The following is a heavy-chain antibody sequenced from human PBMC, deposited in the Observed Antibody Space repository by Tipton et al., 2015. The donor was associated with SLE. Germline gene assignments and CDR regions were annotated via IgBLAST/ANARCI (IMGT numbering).Heavy chain of an antibody. CDR2: INHSGST. CDR1: GGSFSGYY. J-gene: IGHJ5*02. V-gene: IGHV4-34*01. CDR3: ARHLVAAGTTWFDP. D-gene: IGHD6-13*01. Sequence: TLSLTCAVYGGSFSGYYWSWIRQPPGKGLEWIGEINHSGSTNYNPPLKSRVTVSMDTSKNQFSLKLTSVTAADSAVYYCARHLVAAGTTWFDPWGQGILVTVSS.